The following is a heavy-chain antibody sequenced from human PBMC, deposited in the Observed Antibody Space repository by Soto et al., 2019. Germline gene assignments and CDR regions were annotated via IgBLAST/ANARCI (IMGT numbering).Heavy chain of an antibody. CDR1: GYTFTSYA. V-gene: IGHV1-3*01. Sequence: ASVKVFCRASGYTFTSYAMHWVRQAPGQRLEWMGWINAGNGNTKYSQKFQGRVTITRDTSASTAYMELSSLRSEDTAVYYCARDQASSSPTFDYWGQGTLVTVSS. J-gene: IGHJ4*02. CDR2: INAGNGNT. D-gene: IGHD6-6*01. CDR3: ARDQASSSPTFDY.